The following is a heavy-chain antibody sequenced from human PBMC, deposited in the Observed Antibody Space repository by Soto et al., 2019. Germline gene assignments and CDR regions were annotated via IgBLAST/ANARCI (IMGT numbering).Heavy chain of an antibody. D-gene: IGHD4-17*01. CDR2: ISSSSSYI. J-gene: IGHJ4*02. Sequence: GGSLRLSCAASGFTFSSYSMNWVRQAPGKGLEWVSSISSSSSYIYYADSVKGRFTISRDNAKNSLYLQMNSLRAEDMAVYYCARDGDYDDGGLDYWGQGTLVTVSS. CDR3: ARDGDYDDGGLDY. V-gene: IGHV3-21*01. CDR1: GFTFSSYS.